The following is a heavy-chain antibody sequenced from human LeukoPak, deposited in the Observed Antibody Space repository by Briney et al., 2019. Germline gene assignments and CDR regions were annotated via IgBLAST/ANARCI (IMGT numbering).Heavy chain of an antibody. V-gene: IGHV4-34*01. CDR2: INHSGST. D-gene: IGHD6-6*01. Sequence: SETLSLTCAVYGGSFSGYYWSWIRQPPGKGLEWIGEINHSGSTNYNPSLKSRVTISVDTSKNQFSLKLSSATAADTAVYYCARGRGGIAARFVDYWGQGTLVTVSS. CDR3: ARGRGGIAARFVDY. J-gene: IGHJ4*02. CDR1: GGSFSGYY.